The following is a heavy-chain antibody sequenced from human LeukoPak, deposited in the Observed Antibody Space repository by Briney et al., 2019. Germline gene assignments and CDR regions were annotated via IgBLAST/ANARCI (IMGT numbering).Heavy chain of an antibody. CDR1: GFTFSSYA. CDR3: AKYLRDTAMVRYFDY. J-gene: IGHJ4*02. V-gene: IGHV3-23*01. CDR2: ISGSGGST. D-gene: IGHD5-18*01. Sequence: PGGSLRLSCAASGFTFSSYAMSWVRQAPGKGLEWVSAISGSGGSTYYADSVKGRFTISKDNSKNTLYLQMNSLRAEDTAVYYCAKYLRDTAMVRYFDYWGQGTLVTVSS.